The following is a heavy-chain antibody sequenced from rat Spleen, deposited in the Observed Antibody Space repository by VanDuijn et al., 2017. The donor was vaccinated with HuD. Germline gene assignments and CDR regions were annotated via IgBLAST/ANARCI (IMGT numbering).Heavy chain of an antibody. CDR1: GFTFSDYY. J-gene: IGHJ2*01. CDR3: ARRTTGLFDY. D-gene: IGHD4-1*01. V-gene: IGHV5-7*01. Sequence: EVQLVESGGGLVQPGRSLKLSCAASGFTFSDYYMAWVRQAPTKGLEWVATISYDGSSTYYRDSVKGRFTISRDNAKNTLYLQMDSLRSEDTATYYCARRTTGLFDYWGQGVMVTVSS. CDR2: ISYDGSST.